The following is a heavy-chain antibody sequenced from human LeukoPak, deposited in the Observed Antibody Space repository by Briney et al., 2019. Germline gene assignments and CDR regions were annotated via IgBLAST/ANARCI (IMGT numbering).Heavy chain of an antibody. CDR3: ARGGSELELRYFDY. D-gene: IGHD1-7*01. V-gene: IGHV3-11*01. Sequence: LSLTCAVSGGSISSGGYSWSWIRQPPGKGLEWVSYISSSGSTIYYADSVKGRFTISRDNAKNSLYLQMNSLRAEDTAVYYCARGGSELELRYFDYWGQGTLVTVSS. J-gene: IGHJ4*02. CDR1: GGSISSGGYS. CDR2: ISSSGSTI.